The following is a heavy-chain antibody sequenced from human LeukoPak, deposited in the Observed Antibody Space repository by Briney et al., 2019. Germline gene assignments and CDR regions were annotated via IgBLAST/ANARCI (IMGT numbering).Heavy chain of an antibody. J-gene: IGHJ4*02. CDR3: AKVLTRGESRSNGVCSGAFDS. D-gene: IGHD2-8*01. Sequence: PGGSLRLSCAASGFTFSTYAMSWVRQAPGKGLEWVSTISGSGGDTVYADSAKGRFTISRDNFNNTLYLQVSSLRADDTAVYYCAKVLTRGESRSNGVCSGAFDSWGQGILVTVSS. V-gene: IGHV3-23*01. CDR2: ISGSGGDT. CDR1: GFTFSTYA.